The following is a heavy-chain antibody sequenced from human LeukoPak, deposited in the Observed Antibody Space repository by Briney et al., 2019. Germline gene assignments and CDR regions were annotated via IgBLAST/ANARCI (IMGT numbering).Heavy chain of an antibody. V-gene: IGHV4-39*07. J-gene: IGHJ3*02. Sequence: PSETLSLTCTVSGGSVSSSSYYWGWIRQPPGKGLEWIGSIYYSGSTYYNPSLKSRVTISVDTSKNQFSLKLSSVTAADTAVYYCAREAGDYDSSGPQMAFDIWGQGTMVTVSS. CDR2: IYYSGST. CDR3: AREAGDYDSSGPQMAFDI. D-gene: IGHD3-22*01. CDR1: GGSVSSSSYY.